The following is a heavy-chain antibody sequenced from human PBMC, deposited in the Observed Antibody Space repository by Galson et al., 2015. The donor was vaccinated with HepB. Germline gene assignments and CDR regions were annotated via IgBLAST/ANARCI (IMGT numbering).Heavy chain of an antibody. D-gene: IGHD6-13*01. CDR1: GYSFPSYW. CDR2: IYLGDSDT. CDR3: ARGPSSSAGWFDP. J-gene: IGHJ5*02. Sequence: QSGAEVKKPGESLKISCKGSGYSFPSYWIGWVRQMPGKGLELMGIIYLGDSDTRYSPSFQGQVTISADKSISTAYLQWNSLKASDTAMYYCARGPSSSAGWFDPWGQGTLATVSS. V-gene: IGHV5-51*01.